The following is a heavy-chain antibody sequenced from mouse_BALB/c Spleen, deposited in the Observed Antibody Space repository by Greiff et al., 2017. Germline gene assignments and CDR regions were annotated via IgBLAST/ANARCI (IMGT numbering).Heavy chain of an antibody. CDR1: GFTFSSYG. CDR3: ARVPTYYGSYLYYFDD. J-gene: IGHJ2*02. CDR2: INGNGGST. V-gene: IGHV5-6-3*01. Sequence: EVKLVESGGGLVEPGGSLKLSCAASGFTFSSYGMSWVRQTQDKKLELVATINGNGGSTYYPESVKGRFTISRDNAKNTLYLQMSSLKSEDTAMYYGARVPTYYGSYLYYFDDWGQGTSLTVSS. D-gene: IGHD2-1*01.